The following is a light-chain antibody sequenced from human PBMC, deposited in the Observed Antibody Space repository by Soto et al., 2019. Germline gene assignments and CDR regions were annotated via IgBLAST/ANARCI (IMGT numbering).Light chain of an antibody. V-gene: IGKV1-5*01. CDR1: QSISSW. J-gene: IGKJ1*01. CDR2: DAS. CDR3: QQFHSYSWT. Sequence: DIQMTQSPSTLSASVGDRVTITCRASQSISSWLAWYQQKPGKAPKLLIYDASSLQSGVPSRLSGSGSGTEFTLTNSSLQPDDFATYYCQQFHSYSWTFGQGTKVDIK.